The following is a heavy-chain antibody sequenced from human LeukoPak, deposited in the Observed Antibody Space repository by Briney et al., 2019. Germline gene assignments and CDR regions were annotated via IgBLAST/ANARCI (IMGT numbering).Heavy chain of an antibody. CDR3: ARASGVLPSFEWANWFDT. D-gene: IGHD3-9*01. Sequence: PSETLSLTCAVYGGSFSGYYWSWIRQPPGRGLEWIGTIHYSGSTFYEPPLKSRLTVSADTSRNQFYMKLSSVTAADTAVYYCARASGVLPSFEWANWFDTWGQGSLVTVSS. J-gene: IGHJ5*02. V-gene: IGHV4-34*01. CDR2: IHYSGST. CDR1: GGSFSGYY.